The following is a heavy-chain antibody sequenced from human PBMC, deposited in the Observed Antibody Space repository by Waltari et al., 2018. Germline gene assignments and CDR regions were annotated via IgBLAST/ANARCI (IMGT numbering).Heavy chain of an antibody. CDR3: VTDRGNFDY. CDR1: GFSTHTFKSAY. V-gene: IGHV3-15*01. CDR2: SKTNSEGATT. J-gene: IGHJ4*02. Sequence: EVQLVESGGGLVQPGGSLRLSCVVSGFSTHTFKSAYMSWVRQGPTGGVGWIERSKTNSEGATTEFAAPLKCRFSISRYDSKKTLYLQLSSLEKDDTAVYYCVTDRGNFDYWGQVTLVTVSS. D-gene: IGHD6-25*01.